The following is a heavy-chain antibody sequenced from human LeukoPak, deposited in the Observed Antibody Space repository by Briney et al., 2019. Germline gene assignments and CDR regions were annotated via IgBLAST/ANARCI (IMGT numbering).Heavy chain of an antibody. Sequence: GGTLRLSCAAFGFTFSNYAMSWVRQAPGKGLEWVSTISGSGGSTYYADSVKGRFTISRDNSKNTRYLQMNSLRAEDTAVYYCAKGGYFGSGSPDYFDYWGQGTLVTVSS. CDR2: ISGSGGST. J-gene: IGHJ4*02. D-gene: IGHD3-10*01. V-gene: IGHV3-23*01. CDR3: AKGGYFGSGSPDYFDY. CDR1: GFTFSNYA.